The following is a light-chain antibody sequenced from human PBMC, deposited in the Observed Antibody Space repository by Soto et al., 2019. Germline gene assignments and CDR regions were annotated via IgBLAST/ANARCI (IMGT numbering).Light chain of an antibody. Sequence: ENVFTQSPATLSSFPGDRVTLSCRASQSVSSNLAWYQQKPGQAPRLLIYGGSTRATGIPARFSGSGSGTEFTLTISSLQSEDFAVYYCQQYNNGPPGTFGQGTKVDIK. J-gene: IGKJ1*01. V-gene: IGKV3-15*01. CDR3: QQYNNGPPGT. CDR1: QSVSSN. CDR2: GGS.